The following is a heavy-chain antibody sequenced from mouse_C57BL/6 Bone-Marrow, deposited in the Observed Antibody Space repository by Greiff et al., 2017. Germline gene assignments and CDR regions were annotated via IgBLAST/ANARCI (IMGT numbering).Heavy chain of an antibody. V-gene: IGHV1-55*01. D-gene: IGHD2-4*01. CDR1: GYTFTSYW. CDR2: IYPGSGST. J-gene: IGHJ4*01. CDR3: AMMITWDYYAMDY. Sequence: QVHVKQPGAELVKPGASVKMSCKASGYTFTSYWITWVKQRPGQGLEWIGDIYPGSGSTNYNEKFKSKATLTVDTSSSTAYMQLSSLTSEDSAVYYCAMMITWDYYAMDYWGQGTSVTVSS.